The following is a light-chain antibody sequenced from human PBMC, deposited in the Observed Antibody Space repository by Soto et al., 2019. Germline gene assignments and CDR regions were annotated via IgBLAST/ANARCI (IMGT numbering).Light chain of an antibody. CDR3: QQYYSYPRT. CDR2: AAS. Sequence: AIRMTQSPSSFSASTGERVTITCRASQGISSYLAWYQQKPGKAPKLLIYAASTLQSGVPARFSGSGAGTDFTLTISCLKSEDFATYYCQQYYSYPRTLGQGTKVEIK. J-gene: IGKJ1*01. V-gene: IGKV1-8*01. CDR1: QGISSY.